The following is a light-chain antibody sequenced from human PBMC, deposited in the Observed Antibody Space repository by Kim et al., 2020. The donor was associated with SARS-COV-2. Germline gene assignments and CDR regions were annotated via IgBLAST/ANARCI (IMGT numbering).Light chain of an antibody. CDR3: QQYGSSPRT. CDR1: PSVSSSY. CDR2: GAA. J-gene: IGKJ2*01. V-gene: IGKV3-20*01. Sequence: LSPGERATLSCRASPSVSSSYLAWYQQKPGQAPRLLIYGAASRATGIPDRFSGSGYGTDFTITISRLEPEDFAVYYCQQYGSSPRTFGQGTKLEI.